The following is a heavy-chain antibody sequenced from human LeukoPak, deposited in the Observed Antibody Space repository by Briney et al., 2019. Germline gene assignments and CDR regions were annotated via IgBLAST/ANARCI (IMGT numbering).Heavy chain of an antibody. CDR2: IYYTGGT. V-gene: IGHV4-59*08. Sequence: SETLSLTCILSGGSINNYYWTWVRQPPGKGLEWIGYIYYTGGTNYNPSPKSRVTISEDMSKNQFSLRLTSVTAADTAIYYCARVSPFLDSDGYKVYGMDVWGQGTTVTVSS. CDR1: GGSINNYY. CDR3: ARVSPFLDSDGYKVYGMDV. D-gene: IGHD5-24*01. J-gene: IGHJ6*02.